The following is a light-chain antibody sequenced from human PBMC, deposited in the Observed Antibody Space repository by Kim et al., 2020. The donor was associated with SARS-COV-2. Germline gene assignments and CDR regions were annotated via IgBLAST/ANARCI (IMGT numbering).Light chain of an antibody. V-gene: IGLV3-1*01. CDR1: KLGDKY. Sequence: SYELTQPPSVSVSPGQTASITCSGDKLGDKYACWYQQKPGQSPVLVIYQDSKRPSGIPERFSGSNSGNTAPLTISGTQALDEADYYCQAWDSSNWVFGGG. CDR3: QAWDSSNWV. CDR2: QDS. J-gene: IGLJ3*02.